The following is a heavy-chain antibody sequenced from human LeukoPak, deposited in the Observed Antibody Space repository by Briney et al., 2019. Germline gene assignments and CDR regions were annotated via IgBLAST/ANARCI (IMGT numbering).Heavy chain of an antibody. CDR3: ARAPGVSSSIDYFDY. CDR2: IGGNGAEI. CDR1: GFTFSAYA. V-gene: IGHV3-23*01. D-gene: IGHD6-13*01. J-gene: IGHJ4*02. Sequence: GGSLRLSCAASGFTFSAYAMNWVRQAPGKGLEWVSVIGGNGAEIFYGDSVKGRFTISRDNSKNTLYLQMNSLRAEDTAVYYCARAPGVSSSIDYFDYWGQGTLVTVSS.